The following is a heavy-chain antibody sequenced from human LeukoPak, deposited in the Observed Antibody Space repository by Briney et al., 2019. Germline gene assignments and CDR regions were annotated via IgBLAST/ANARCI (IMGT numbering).Heavy chain of an antibody. V-gene: IGHV4-59*01. D-gene: IGHD2-8*02. CDR1: GDSISSYY. CDR2: IYYSGYT. CDR3: ARSSGSLVWFDP. Sequence: PSETLSLTCTVSGDSISSYYWSWIRQPPGKGLEWIGYIYYSGYTNYNPSLKSRVTISMDTSKNQFSLKLSSVTAADTAVYYCARSSGSLVWFDPWGQGTLVTVSS. J-gene: IGHJ5*02.